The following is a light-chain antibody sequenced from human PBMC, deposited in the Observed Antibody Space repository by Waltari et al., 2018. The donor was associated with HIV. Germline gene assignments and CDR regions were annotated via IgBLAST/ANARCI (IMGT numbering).Light chain of an antibody. CDR3: SSYTSSSTRV. Sequence: QSALTQPASVSGSPGQSITISCTGTSSDVGDYNYVSWYQQHPGKAPKLIIYDVSNRPSGFSSRVSGSKSGNTASLTISGLQTEDEADYYCSSYTSSSTRVFGTGTKVTVL. CDR2: DVS. V-gene: IGLV2-14*01. J-gene: IGLJ1*01. CDR1: SSDVGDYNY.